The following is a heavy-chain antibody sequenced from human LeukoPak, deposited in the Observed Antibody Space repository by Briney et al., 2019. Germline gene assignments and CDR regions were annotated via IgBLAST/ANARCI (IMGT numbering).Heavy chain of an antibody. CDR1: GYTFTGYY. Sequence: ASVKVSCKASGYTFTGYYMHWVRQAPGQGLEWMGRINPNSGGTNYAQKLQGRVTMTRDTSISTAYMELSRLRSDDTAVYYCARGALLRFLEWLFDYWGQGTLVTVSS. D-gene: IGHD3-3*01. CDR2: INPNSGGT. V-gene: IGHV1-2*06. J-gene: IGHJ4*02. CDR3: ARGALLRFLEWLFDY.